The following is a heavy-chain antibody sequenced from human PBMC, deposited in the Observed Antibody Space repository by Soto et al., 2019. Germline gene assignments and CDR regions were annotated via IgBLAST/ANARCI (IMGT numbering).Heavy chain of an antibody. CDR2: ISSSSSTI. V-gene: IGHV3-48*01. CDR3: ARALNDYDYIWETSGDFDY. J-gene: IGHJ4*02. CDR1: GFTFSSYS. Sequence: VQLVESGGGLVQPGGSLRLSCAASGFTFSSYSMNWVRQAPGKGREWVSYISSSSSTIYYADSVKGRFTISRDNAKNSLYLQMNSLRAEDTAVYYCARALNDYDYIWETSGDFDYWGQGTLVTVSS. D-gene: IGHD3-16*01.